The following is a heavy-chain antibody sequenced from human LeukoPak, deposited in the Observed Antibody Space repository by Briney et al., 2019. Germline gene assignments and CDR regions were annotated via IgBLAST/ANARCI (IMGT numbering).Heavy chain of an antibody. V-gene: IGHV3-48*03. CDR3: ARANYYDISGYDY. D-gene: IGHD3-22*01. J-gene: IGHJ4*02. CDR1: GFTFRRYE. CDR2: IASSGSTI. Sequence: PGGSLRLSCAATGFTFRRYEMNWVRQAPGKGLEWVSYIASSGSTIYYAESVKGRFTISRDNAKNSLYLQMNSLRAEDTAVYYCARANYYDISGYDYWGQGTLVTVSS.